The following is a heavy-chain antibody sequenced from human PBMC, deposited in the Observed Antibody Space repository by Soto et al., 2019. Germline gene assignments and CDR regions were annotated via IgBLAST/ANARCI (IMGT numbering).Heavy chain of an antibody. Sequence: GGSLRLSCAASGFTSSSYSMDWVRQAPGKGLEWVSSISSSSTYIHYADSVKGRFTISRDNSKNTLYLQMNSLSAEDTAVYYRAKGLWQPPPCFDPGGLGTLVTVYS. CDR3: AKGLWQPPPCFDP. D-gene: IGHD3-16*01. V-gene: IGHV3-21*04. CDR2: ISSSSTYI. CDR1: GFTSSSYS. J-gene: IGHJ5*02.